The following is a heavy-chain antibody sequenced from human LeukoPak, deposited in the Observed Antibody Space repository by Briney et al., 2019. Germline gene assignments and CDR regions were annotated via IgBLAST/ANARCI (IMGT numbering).Heavy chain of an antibody. V-gene: IGHV1-46*01. CDR3: AREDTVVIPGRGAFDI. CDR1: GYTFTRYY. CDR2: INPSSGTT. J-gene: IGHJ3*02. Sequence: ASVKVSCKASGYTFTRYYLHWVRRAPGQGLEWMGIINPSSGTTTYAQKFQGRVTMTRDTSTSTVYMELSSLRSEDTAVYYCAREDTVVIPGRGAFDIWGQGTMVTVSS. D-gene: IGHD2-21*01.